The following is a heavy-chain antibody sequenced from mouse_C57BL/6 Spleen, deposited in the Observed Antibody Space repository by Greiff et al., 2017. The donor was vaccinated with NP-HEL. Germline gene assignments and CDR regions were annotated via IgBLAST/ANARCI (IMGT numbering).Heavy chain of an antibody. V-gene: IGHV10-1*01. CDR2: IRSKSNNYAT. J-gene: IGHJ3*01. CDR1: GFSFNTYA. D-gene: IGHD2-1*01. CDR3: VRDGNYAWFAY. Sequence: EVMLVESGGGLVQPKGSLKLSCAASGFSFNTYAMNWVRQAPGKGLEWVARIRSKSNNYATYYADSVKDRFTISRDDSESMLYLQMNNLKTEDTAMYYCVRDGNYAWFAYWGQGTLVTVSA.